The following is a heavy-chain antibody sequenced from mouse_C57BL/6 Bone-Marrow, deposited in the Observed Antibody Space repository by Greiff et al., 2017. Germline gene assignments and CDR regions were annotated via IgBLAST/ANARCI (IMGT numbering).Heavy chain of an antibody. CDR3: TTCYYVFAY. J-gene: IGHJ3*01. V-gene: IGHV14-4*01. CDR1: GFNIKDDY. CDR2: IDPENGDT. Sequence: EVQLQQSGAELVRPGASVKLSCTASGFNIKDDYMHWVKQRPEQGLEWIGWIDPENGDTEYASKFQGKATITADTSSNTAYLQLSSLTSEDTAVYYCTTCYYVFAYWGQGTLVTVSA. D-gene: IGHD1-1*01.